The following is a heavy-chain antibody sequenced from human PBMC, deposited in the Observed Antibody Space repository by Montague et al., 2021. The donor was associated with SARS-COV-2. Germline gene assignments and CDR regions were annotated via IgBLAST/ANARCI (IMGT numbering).Heavy chain of an antibody. CDR2: IYYSGST. V-gene: IGHV4-39*07. J-gene: IGHJ4*02. CDR1: GGSISSSSYY. Sequence: ETRSLTCTVSGGSISSSSYYWGWIRQPPGKGLEWIGSIYYSGSTYYNPSLKSRVTISVDTSKNQFSLKLSSVTAADTAVYYCARVISRQNNIVVVGLYYFDYWGQGTLVTVSS. D-gene: IGHD2-15*01. CDR3: ARVISRQNNIVVVGLYYFDY.